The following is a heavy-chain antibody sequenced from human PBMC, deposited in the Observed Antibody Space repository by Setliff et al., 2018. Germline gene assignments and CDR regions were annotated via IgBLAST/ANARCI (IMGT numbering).Heavy chain of an antibody. V-gene: IGHV1-3*01. CDR1: GYTFTSYA. CDR2: INAGNGNT. D-gene: IGHD6-6*01. CDR3: ARDRGAARPWVWFDP. J-gene: IGHJ5*02. Sequence: ASVKVSCKASGYTFTSYAMHWVRQAPGQRLEWMGWINAGNGNTKYSQKFQGRVTITRDTSASTAYMELSSLRSEDTAVYYCARDRGAARPWVWFDPWGQGTLVTVSS.